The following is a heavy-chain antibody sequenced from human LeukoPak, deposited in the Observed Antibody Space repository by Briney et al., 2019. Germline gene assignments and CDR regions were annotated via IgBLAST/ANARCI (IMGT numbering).Heavy chain of an antibody. CDR2: ISYDGSNK. Sequence: GRSLRLSCAASGFTFSSYAMHWVRQAPGKGLEWVAVISYDGSNKYYADSVKGRFTISRDNSKNTLYLQMNSLRAEDTAVYYCARDPSITMVRRPDHFDYWGQGTLVTVSS. CDR3: ARDPSITMVRRPDHFDY. CDR1: GFTFSSYA. J-gene: IGHJ4*02. D-gene: IGHD3-10*01. V-gene: IGHV3-30-3*01.